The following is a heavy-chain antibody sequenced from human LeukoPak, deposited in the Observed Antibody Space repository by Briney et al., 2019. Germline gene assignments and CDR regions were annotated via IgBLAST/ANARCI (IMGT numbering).Heavy chain of an antibody. V-gene: IGHV1-69*05. CDR2: IIPILGTA. CDR3: AGNLGLRPLPYYYMDV. D-gene: IGHD2-15*01. CDR1: GGTFSRYA. J-gene: IGHJ6*03. Sequence: ASVKVSCKASGGTFSRYAISWVRQAPGQGLEWMGRIIPILGTANYAQKFQGRVTITTDESTSTAYMELSSLRSEDTAVYYCAGNLGLRPLPYYYMDVWGKGTTVTVSS.